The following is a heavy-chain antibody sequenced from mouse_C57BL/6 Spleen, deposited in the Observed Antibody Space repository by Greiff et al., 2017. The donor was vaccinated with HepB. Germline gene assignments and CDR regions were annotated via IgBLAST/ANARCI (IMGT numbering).Heavy chain of an antibody. CDR2: INYDGSST. D-gene: IGHD2-1*01. CDR1: GFTFSDYY. Sequence: EVQGVESEGGLVQPGSSMKLSCTASGFTFSDYYMAWVRQVPEKGLEWVANINYDGSSTYYLDSLKSRFIISRDNAKNILYLQMSSLKSEDTATYYCARVKGVYYGNYGYAMDYWGQGTSVTVSS. CDR3: ARVKGVYYGNYGYAMDY. J-gene: IGHJ4*01. V-gene: IGHV5-16*01.